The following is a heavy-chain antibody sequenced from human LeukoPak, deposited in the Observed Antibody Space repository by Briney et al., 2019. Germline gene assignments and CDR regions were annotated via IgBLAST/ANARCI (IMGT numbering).Heavy chain of an antibody. CDR2: INQDGSEK. D-gene: IGHD2-21*01. CDR1: GFTFDDYW. V-gene: IGHV3-7*01. CDR3: ARVQTPYYGGDEIGY. Sequence: PGGSLRLSCGASGFTFDDYWMSWVRQAPGQGLEWVANINQDGSEKYYLDSAKGRFTISRDNAKNSLYLQVNSLRAEDTAVYYCARVQTPYYGGDEIGYWGQGTLVTVSS. J-gene: IGHJ4*02.